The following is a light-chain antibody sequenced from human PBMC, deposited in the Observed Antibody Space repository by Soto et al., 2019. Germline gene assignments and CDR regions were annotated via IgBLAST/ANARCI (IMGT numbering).Light chain of an antibody. CDR3: CSYAGSSTVYV. J-gene: IGLJ1*01. CDR1: SSNIGAGYD. V-gene: IGLV1-40*01. CDR2: GSS. Sequence: QSALTQPPSVSGAPGQRVTISCTGSSSNIGAGYDVPWYQQLPGKAPKLMIYGSSNRPSGVPNRFSGSKSGNTASLTISGLQAEDEADYYCCSYAGSSTVYVFGTGTKVTVL.